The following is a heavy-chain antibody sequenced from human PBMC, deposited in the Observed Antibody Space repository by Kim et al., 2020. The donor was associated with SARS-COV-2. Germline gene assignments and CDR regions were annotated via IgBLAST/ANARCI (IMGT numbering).Heavy chain of an antibody. J-gene: IGHJ3*02. V-gene: IGHV1-69*13. CDR2: IIPIFGTA. Sequence: SVKVSCKATGGTFSSYAISWVRQAPGQGLEWMGGIIPIFGTANYAQKFQGRVTITADESTSTAYMELSSLRSEDTAVYYCARGRFGELLYTTAFDIWGQGTMVTVSS. CDR1: GGTFSSYA. CDR3: ARGRFGELLYTTAFDI. D-gene: IGHD3-10*01.